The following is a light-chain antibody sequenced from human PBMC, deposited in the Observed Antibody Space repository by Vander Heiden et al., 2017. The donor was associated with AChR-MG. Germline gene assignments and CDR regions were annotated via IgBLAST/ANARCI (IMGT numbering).Light chain of an antibody. J-gene: IGKJ4*01. Sequence: DIVMTQSTDSLAVSLGERATINCKSSQSVLYSSHNKNYLAWYQQKPGQPPKLLIYWASTRESGVPDRFRGSGYGTDFTLTISSLQAEDVAVYYCQQYYSTPLTLGGGTKVEIK. CDR2: WAS. V-gene: IGKV4-1*01. CDR3: QQYYSTPLT. CDR1: QSVLYSSHNKNY.